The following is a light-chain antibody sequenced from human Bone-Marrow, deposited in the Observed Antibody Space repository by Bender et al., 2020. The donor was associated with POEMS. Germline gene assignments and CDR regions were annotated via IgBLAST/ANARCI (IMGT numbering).Light chain of an antibody. Sequence: QSAVTQPASVSGSPGQSITISCTGTSSAIGYVYWYQQRPGKAPKLMLYDCNNRPSGVSNRFSGSKSGNTASLTISGLLAEDEANYYCSSYPSDSTLVVFGGGTKLTVL. CDR3: SSYPSDSTLVV. CDR1: SSAIGY. CDR2: DCN. J-gene: IGLJ2*01. V-gene: IGLV2-14*01.